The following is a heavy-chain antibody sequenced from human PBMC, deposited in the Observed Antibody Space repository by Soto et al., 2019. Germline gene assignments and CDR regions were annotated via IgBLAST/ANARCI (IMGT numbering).Heavy chain of an antibody. CDR3: ARVRPRDSSGWTGPNWFDP. CDR2: INHSGST. V-gene: IGHV4-34*01. CDR1: GGSFSGYY. Sequence: QVQLQQWGAGLLKPSETLSLTCAVYGGSFSGYYWSWIRQPPGKGLEWIGEINHSGSTNYNPSLKDRVTRSVDTSKNQFSLKRSSVTAADTAVYYCARVRPRDSSGWTGPNWFDPWGQGTLVTVSS. D-gene: IGHD6-19*01. J-gene: IGHJ5*02.